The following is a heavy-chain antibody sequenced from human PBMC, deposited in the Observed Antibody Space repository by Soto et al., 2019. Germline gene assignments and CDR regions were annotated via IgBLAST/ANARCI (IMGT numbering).Heavy chain of an antibody. V-gene: IGHV3-7*03. Sequence: EVQLVESGGGLVQPGGSLRLSCAASGFTFSSYWMSWVRQAPGKGLEWVANIKQDGSEKYYVDSVKGRFTISRDNAKNSLYLQMNSLRAEDTAVYYCARVLRFLECSPLGYFDYWGQGTLVTVSS. CDR3: ARVLRFLECSPLGYFDY. CDR2: IKQDGSEK. J-gene: IGHJ4*02. D-gene: IGHD3-3*01. CDR1: GFTFSSYW.